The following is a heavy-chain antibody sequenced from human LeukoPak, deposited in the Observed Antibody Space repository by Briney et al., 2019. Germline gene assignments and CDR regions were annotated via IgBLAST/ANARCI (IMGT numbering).Heavy chain of an antibody. J-gene: IGHJ5*02. Sequence: SETLSLTCTVSGGSISSYYWSWIRQPAGKGLEWIGRIYTSGSTNYNPSLKSRVTISVDTSKNQFSLKLSSVTAADTAVYYCASEGATGGTYNWFDPWGQGTLVTVSS. D-gene: IGHD1-1*01. V-gene: IGHV4-4*07. CDR2: IYTSGST. CDR3: ASEGATGGTYNWFDP. CDR1: GGSISSYY.